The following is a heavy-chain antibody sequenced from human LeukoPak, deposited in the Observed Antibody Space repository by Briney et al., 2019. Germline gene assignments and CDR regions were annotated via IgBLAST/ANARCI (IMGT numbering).Heavy chain of an antibody. CDR1: GFIFSSYW. V-gene: IGHV3-7*03. CDR3: ARRALRYCSSTSCPAQYYGVDV. J-gene: IGHJ6*04. CDR2: IKEDGSEK. Sequence: GGSLRLSCAASGFIFSSYWMSWVRQAPGKGLEWVANIKEDGSEKYYVDSVKGRFTISRDNAKNSQYLQTNSLRAEDTAVYYCARRALRYCSSTSCPAQYYGVDVWGKGATVTVSS. D-gene: IGHD2-2*01.